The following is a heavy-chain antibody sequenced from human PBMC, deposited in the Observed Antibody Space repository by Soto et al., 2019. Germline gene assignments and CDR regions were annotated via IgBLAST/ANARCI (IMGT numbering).Heavy chain of an antibody. V-gene: IGHV1-69*01. CDR1: GGTFSNYA. CDR3: ARGMSRVATINGNDAFDI. D-gene: IGHD5-12*01. J-gene: IGHJ3*02. CDR2: IIPILGTA. Sequence: QVQLVQSGAEVKKPGSSVKVSCKASGGTFSNYAVNWVRQAPGQGLEWMGGIIPILGTANYAQKYQGRVTMVADESTNTAYMELSSLRAEDTAVYYCARGMSRVATINGNDAFDIWGQGTMVTVSS.